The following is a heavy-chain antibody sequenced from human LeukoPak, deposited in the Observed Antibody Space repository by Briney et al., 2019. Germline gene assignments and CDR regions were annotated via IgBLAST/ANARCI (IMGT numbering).Heavy chain of an antibody. CDR1: GFTFDDYA. Sequence: GGSLRLSCVVSGFTFDDYAMHWVRQAPGKGLEWVSGISWNSGSKGYADSVKGRFTISRDNAKNSLYLQMNSLRAEDTAVYYCAKALGRYYETTPFYYWGQGTLVTVSS. CDR2: ISWNSGSK. CDR3: AKALGRYYETTPFYY. D-gene: IGHD3-22*01. V-gene: IGHV3-9*01. J-gene: IGHJ4*02.